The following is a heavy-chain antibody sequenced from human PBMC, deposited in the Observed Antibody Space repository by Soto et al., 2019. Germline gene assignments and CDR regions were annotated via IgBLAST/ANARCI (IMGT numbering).Heavy chain of an antibody. D-gene: IGHD3-3*01. V-gene: IGHV1-46*01. J-gene: IGHJ5*02. CDR3: ARDDSIFGVVTPANWFDP. Sequence: ASVKVSCKASGYTFTSYYMHWVRQAPGQGLEWMGIINPSGGSTSYAQKFQGRVTMTRDTSTSTAYMELSSLRSEDTAVYYCARDDSIFGVVTPANWFDPWGHGTLVTVSS. CDR1: GYTFTSYY. CDR2: INPSGGST.